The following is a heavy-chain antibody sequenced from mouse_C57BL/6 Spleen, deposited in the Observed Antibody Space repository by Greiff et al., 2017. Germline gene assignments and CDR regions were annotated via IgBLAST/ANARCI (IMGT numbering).Heavy chain of an antibody. CDR2: IYWDDDK. CDR1: GFSLSTSGMG. CDR3: ARRPVSGYYAMDY. V-gene: IGHV8-12*01. Sequence: QVTLKVCGPGILQSSQTLSLTCSFSGFSLSTSGMGVSWIRQPSGKGLEWLAHIYWDDDKRYHPSLKSRLTISKDTSRNQVFLKITSVDTADTATYYGARRPVSGYYAMDYWGQGTSVTVSS. D-gene: IGHD3-2*02. J-gene: IGHJ4*01.